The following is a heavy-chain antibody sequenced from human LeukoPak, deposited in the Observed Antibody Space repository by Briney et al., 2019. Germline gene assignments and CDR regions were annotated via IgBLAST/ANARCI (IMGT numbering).Heavy chain of an antibody. Sequence: GGSLRLSCAASGFTFSSSWMHWVRQAPGKELVWVSRINSDGSSTNYADSVKGRFTISRDNAKSTLYLQMNSLRAEDTAVYYCVRDIHSADYGDNWGQGTLVTVSS. CDR3: VRDIHSADYGDN. CDR2: INSDGSST. D-gene: IGHD2-2*02. J-gene: IGHJ4*02. V-gene: IGHV3-74*01. CDR1: GFTFSSSW.